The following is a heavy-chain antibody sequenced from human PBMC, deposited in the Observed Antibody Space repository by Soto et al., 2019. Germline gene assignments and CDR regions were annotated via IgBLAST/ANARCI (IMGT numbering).Heavy chain of an antibody. Sequence: GWSLRLSCAASGFTFSSYAMSWVRQAPGKGLEWVSAISGSGGSTYYADSVKGRFTISRDNSKNTLYLQMNSLRAEDTAVYYCAKDQGVIAAAGTFAFDIWGQGTMVTVSS. J-gene: IGHJ3*02. CDR1: GFTFSSYA. D-gene: IGHD6-13*01. CDR2: ISGSGGST. V-gene: IGHV3-23*01. CDR3: AKDQGVIAAAGTFAFDI.